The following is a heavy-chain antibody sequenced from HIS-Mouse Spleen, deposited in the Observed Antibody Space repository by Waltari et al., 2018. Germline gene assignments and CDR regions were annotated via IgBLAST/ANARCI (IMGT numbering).Heavy chain of an antibody. V-gene: IGHV4-39*07. J-gene: IGHJ4*02. Sequence: QLQLQESGPGLVKPSETLSLTCTVSGGSISSSSYYWGWIRQPPGKGLGWIGSIHYSGSTYYNPSLKSRVTIAVDTSKNQFSLKLSSVTAADTAVYYCARLAAAGTYWGQGTLVTVSS. CDR3: ARLAAAGTY. D-gene: IGHD6-13*01. CDR1: GGSISSSSYY. CDR2: IHYSGST.